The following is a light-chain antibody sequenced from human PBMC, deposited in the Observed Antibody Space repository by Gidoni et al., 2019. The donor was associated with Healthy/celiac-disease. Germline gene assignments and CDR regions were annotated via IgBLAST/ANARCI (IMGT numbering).Light chain of an antibody. J-gene: IGLJ2*01. V-gene: IGLV3-21*02. CDR3: QVWDSSSDLVV. CDR2: DDS. Sequence: SSVLTTPPSVSVAPGQTARITCGGNNIGSKSVHWYQQQPGQAPVLVVYDDSDRPSGIPERFSGSNSGNTATLTISRVEAGDEADYYCQVWDSSSDLVVFGGGTKLTVL. CDR1: NIGSKS.